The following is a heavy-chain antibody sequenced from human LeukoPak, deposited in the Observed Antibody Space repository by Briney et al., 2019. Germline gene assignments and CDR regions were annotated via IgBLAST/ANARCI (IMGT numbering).Heavy chain of an antibody. V-gene: IGHV4-39*01. J-gene: IGHJ4*02. CDR1: GASISRTSYY. CDR3: ATYSGSYFVDH. Sequence: PSETLSLTCTVSGASISRTSYYWGWIRQTPGKGLEWIGTVYYSGSTYYDTSLKSRLTISVDTSKNQISLQLTSVTAADMAVYYCATYSGSYFVDHWGQGTLVTVSS. CDR2: VYYSGST. D-gene: IGHD1-26*01.